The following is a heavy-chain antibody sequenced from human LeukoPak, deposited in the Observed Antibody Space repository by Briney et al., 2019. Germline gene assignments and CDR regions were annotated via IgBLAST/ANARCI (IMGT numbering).Heavy chain of an antibody. Sequence: SETLSLTCAVSGDSISSCDWWTWVRQSPGTGLEWVGEIHHSGNTNYNPSLKSRVTMSIAKSESQFSLNLTSVTAADTAIYYCAKMIPATPDYFDYWGPGILVTVSS. D-gene: IGHD2-15*01. CDR2: IHHSGNT. CDR3: AKMIPATPDYFDY. J-gene: IGHJ4*02. CDR1: GDSISSCDW. V-gene: IGHV4-4*02.